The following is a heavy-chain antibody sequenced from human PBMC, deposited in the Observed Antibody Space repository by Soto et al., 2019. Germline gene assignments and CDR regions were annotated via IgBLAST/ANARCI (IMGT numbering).Heavy chain of an antibody. V-gene: IGHV3-13*01. CDR3: SRAFRGQLPPFYRMDV. Sequence: QPGGSLRLSCAASGFTFSSYDMHWVRQATGKGLEWVSASSTAGETYYPGSVKGRSTISRENVKNSLYLQMNSLRAEDTAVYYCSRAFRGQLPPFYRMDVWGQGTTVTVSS. CDR2: SSTAGET. CDR1: GFTFSSYD. J-gene: IGHJ6*02. D-gene: IGHD2-2*01.